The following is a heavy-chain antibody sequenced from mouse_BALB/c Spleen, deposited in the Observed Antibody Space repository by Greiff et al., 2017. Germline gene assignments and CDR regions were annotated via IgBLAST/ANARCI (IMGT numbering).Heavy chain of an antibody. CDR1: GFTFSSFG. CDR2: ISSGSSTI. D-gene: IGHD3-3*01. J-gene: IGHJ4*01. V-gene: IGHV5-17*02. CDR3: ERLGADAMDD. Sequence: EVQRVESGGGLVQPGGSRKLSCAASGFTFSSFGMHWVRQAPEKGLEWVAYISSGSSTIYYADTVKGRCTISRDNPKNTLFLQMTSLRSEDTAMYYCERLGADAMDDWGQGTSVTVSS.